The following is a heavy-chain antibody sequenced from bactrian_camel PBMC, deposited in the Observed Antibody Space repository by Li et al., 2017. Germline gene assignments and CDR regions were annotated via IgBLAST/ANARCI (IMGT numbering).Heavy chain of an antibody. CDR1: RHTSPTFSNMA. D-gene: IGHD3*01. CDR3: AADSDRDCASGSPDFGY. J-gene: IGHJ6*01. Sequence: VQLVESGGGTVQAGGSLKLSCAVSRHTSPTFSNMAYCMGWFRQAPGKEREWVASVDGDGATSYSDSVKGRFTISQDKAKNTVYLQMNSLKPEDTAMYYCAADSDRDCASGSPDFGYWGQGTQVTVS. CDR2: VDGDGAT. V-gene: IGHV3S53*01.